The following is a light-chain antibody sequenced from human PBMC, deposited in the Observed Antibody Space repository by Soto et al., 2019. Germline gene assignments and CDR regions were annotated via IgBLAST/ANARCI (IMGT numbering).Light chain of an antibody. CDR1: QSVSSSY. V-gene: IGKV3-20*01. Sequence: EIVLTQSPGTLSLSPGERATLSCRASQSVSSSYLAWYQQKPGQAPRLLIYCASSRPTDIPERFSGSGSGTDFTLTIRRLEPEDFAVYYCQQYGSSPWTFGQGTKVEIK. CDR2: CAS. J-gene: IGKJ1*01. CDR3: QQYGSSPWT.